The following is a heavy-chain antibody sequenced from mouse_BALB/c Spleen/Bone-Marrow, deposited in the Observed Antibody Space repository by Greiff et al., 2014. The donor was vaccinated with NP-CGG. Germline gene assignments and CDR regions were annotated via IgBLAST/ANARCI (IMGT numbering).Heavy chain of an antibody. CDR1: GFNIKDTY. V-gene: IGHV14-3*02. CDR3: ARYYYGSSYFDY. J-gene: IGHJ2*01. Sequence: VQLQQSGAELVKPGASVKLSCTASGFNIKDTYMHWVKQRPEKGLEWIGRIDPANGNTKYDPKFQGKATIKADTSSNTAYLQLSSLTSESTVVYDGARYYYGSSYFDYWGQGTTLTVSS. CDR2: IDPANGNT. D-gene: IGHD1-1*01.